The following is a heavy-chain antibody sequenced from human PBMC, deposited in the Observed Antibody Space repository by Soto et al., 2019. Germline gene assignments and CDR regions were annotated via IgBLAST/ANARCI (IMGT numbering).Heavy chain of an antibody. CDR2: ITWNSRVL. D-gene: IGHD3-3*01. V-gene: IGHV3-9*01. CDR3: AKGRYDFWSPYYFDS. J-gene: IGHJ4*02. CDR1: GLNFDDFA. Sequence: PGGSLRLSCVVTGLNFDDFAMHWVRQAPGKGLEWVSGITWNSRVLAYAASVKGRFTISRDNARNSLYLQMDSLRDEDTALYYCAKGRYDFWSPYYFDSWGQGTLVTVSS.